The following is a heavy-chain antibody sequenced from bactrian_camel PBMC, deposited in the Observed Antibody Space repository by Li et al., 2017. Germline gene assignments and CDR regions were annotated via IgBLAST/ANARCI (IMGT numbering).Heavy chain of an antibody. J-gene: IGHJ4*01. CDR3: AARYKALRSHPCVGILGDFRSGY. D-gene: IGHD2*01. CDR2: LDSGGRA. CDR1: GKTNVLNC. Sequence: HVQLVESGGGSVQAGGSLRLSCAAIGKTNVLNCMGWFRQAPGKEREGVAALDSGGRATYSDSVKGRVTISQDNAKTTLDLHIDSLQPEDTAMYYCAARYKALRSHPCVGILGDFRSGYWGQGTQVTVS. V-gene: IGHV3S53*01.